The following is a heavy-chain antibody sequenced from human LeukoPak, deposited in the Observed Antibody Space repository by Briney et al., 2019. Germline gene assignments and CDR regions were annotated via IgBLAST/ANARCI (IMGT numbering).Heavy chain of an antibody. Sequence: PSETLSLTCTVSGGSISSYYWSWIRQPPGKGLEWIGYIYYSGSTNYNPSLKSRVTISVDTSKNQFSLKLSSVTAADTAVYYCARDRGGIVGDTNAFDMWGQGTMVTVSS. CDR1: GGSISSYY. CDR3: ARDRGGIVGDTNAFDM. V-gene: IGHV4-59*01. CDR2: IYYSGST. D-gene: IGHD1-26*01. J-gene: IGHJ3*02.